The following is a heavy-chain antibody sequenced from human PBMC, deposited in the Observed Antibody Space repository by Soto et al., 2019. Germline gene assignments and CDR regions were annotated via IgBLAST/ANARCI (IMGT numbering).Heavy chain of an antibody. CDR1: GGSISSGDYY. CDR3: ARDRGDYGMDV. CDR2: IYYSGST. Sequence: SSETLSLTCTVSGGSISSGDYYWSWIRQPPGKGLEWIGYIYYSGSTYYNPSLKSRVTISVDTSKSQFSLKLSSVTAADTAVYYCARDRGDYGMDVWGQGTTVTVSS. J-gene: IGHJ6*02. D-gene: IGHD3-10*01. V-gene: IGHV4-30-4*01.